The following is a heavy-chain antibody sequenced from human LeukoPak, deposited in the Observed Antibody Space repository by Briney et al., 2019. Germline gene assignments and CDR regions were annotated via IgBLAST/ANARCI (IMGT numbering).Heavy chain of an antibody. CDR3: ARGPLGIAVALREGAFDI. J-gene: IGHJ3*02. D-gene: IGHD6-19*01. Sequence: ASETLSLTCAVYGGSFSGYYWSWIRKPPGKGLEWIGEINHSGSTNYNPSLKSRVTISVDTSKNQFSLKLSSVTAADTAVYYCARGPLGIAVALREGAFDIWGQGTMVTVSS. CDR2: INHSGST. V-gene: IGHV4-34*01. CDR1: GGSFSGYY.